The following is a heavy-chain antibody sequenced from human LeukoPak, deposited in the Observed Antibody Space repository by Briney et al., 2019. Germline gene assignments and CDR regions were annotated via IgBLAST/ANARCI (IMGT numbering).Heavy chain of an antibody. V-gene: IGHV1-2*02. D-gene: IGHD3-9*01. J-gene: IGHJ3*02. CDR1: GYTFTGYY. CDR2: INPNSGGT. Sequence: ASVKVSCKASGYTFTGYYMHWVRQAPGQGLEWMGWINPNSGGTNYAQKFQGRVTMTRATSISTAYMELSRLRSDDAAVYYCARTPLRYFDWLPEPPRVYAFDIWGQGTMVTVSS. CDR3: ARTPLRYFDWLPEPPRVYAFDI.